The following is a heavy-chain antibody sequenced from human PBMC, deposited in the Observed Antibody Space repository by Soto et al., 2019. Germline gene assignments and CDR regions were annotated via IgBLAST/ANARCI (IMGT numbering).Heavy chain of an antibody. CDR2: IYNSGST. Sequence: SETLSLTCTVSGGSISSYYWSWIRQPPGKGLEWIGYIYNSGSTNYNPSLKSRVTISVDMSKNQLSLKLNSVTAADTAVYYCARHESSGWYYFDYWGQGTLVTVSS. D-gene: IGHD6-19*01. CDR1: GGSISSYY. V-gene: IGHV4-59*08. J-gene: IGHJ4*02. CDR3: ARHESSGWYYFDY.